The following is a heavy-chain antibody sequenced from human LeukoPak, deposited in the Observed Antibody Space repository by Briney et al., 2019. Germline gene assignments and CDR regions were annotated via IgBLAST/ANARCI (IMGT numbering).Heavy chain of an antibody. CDR1: GGSISSYY. CDR2: IYYSGST. V-gene: IGHV4-59*01. D-gene: IGHD2-2*01. J-gene: IGHJ6*04. CDR3: ARGVSDCSSTSCCVWVGYYYYYGMDV. Sequence: SETLSLTCTVSGGSISSYYWSWIRQPPGKGLEWIGYIYYSGSTNYNPSLKSRVTISVDTSKNQFSLKLSSVTAADTAVYYCARGVSDCSSTSCCVWVGYYYYYGMDVWGKGTTVTVSS.